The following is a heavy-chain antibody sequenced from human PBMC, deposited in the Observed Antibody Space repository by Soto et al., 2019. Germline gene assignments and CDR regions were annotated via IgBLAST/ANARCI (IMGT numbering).Heavy chain of an antibody. CDR2: IYYIERT. Sequence: ASESLSVTGPVSVGSISSGGLYWSWLLQHPGKGREWIGYIYYIERTYYNPSHKSPLTISVDTPKNQFSPNLSSVTGADTAVYYCARNLGHRGERWGGREGPRWGQGTPVTVSS. J-gene: IGHJ4*02. V-gene: IGHV4-31*02. CDR1: VGSISSGGLY. D-gene: IGHD3-10*01. CDR3: ARNLGHRGERWGGREGPR.